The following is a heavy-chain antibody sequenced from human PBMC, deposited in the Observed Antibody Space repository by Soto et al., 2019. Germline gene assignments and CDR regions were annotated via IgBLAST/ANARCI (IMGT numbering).Heavy chain of an antibody. CDR1: GGTLNSSL. V-gene: IGHV1-69*06. Sequence: QVPLVQSGAEVKNPGSSVKVSCKTFGGTLNSSLIDWVRQAPGQGLEWLGGIIPAFGTAKYAPKFQGRVTMTADKCTTTSYMDLRTLTSENPPVYYCARARVQTPVVINLDPWGQGTLVTVSS. CDR2: IIPAFGTA. D-gene: IGHD2-2*01. J-gene: IGHJ5*02. CDR3: ARARVQTPVVINLDP.